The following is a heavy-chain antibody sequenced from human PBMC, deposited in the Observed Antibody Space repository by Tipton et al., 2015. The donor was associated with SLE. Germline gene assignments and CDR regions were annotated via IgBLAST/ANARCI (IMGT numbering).Heavy chain of an antibody. J-gene: IGHJ6*03. CDR1: GFMIKSFT. CDR3: ASLRVTYVVGEGDFFSIDV. V-gene: IGHV3-21*01. Sequence: SLRLSCAASGFMIKSFTVNWVRQAPGKGLEWVSSMGTNDRSIHYADSVKGRFTISGDNAKNSLFLQMNSLRPEDTSVYFCASLRVTYVVGEGDFFSIDVWGKGTTVTVSS. D-gene: IGHD3-10*01. CDR2: MGTNDRSI.